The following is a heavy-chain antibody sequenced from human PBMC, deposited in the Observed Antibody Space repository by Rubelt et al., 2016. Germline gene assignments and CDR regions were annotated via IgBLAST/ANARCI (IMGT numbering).Heavy chain of an antibody. CDR2: IYYSGST. Sequence: QLQLQESGPGLVKPSETLSLTCTVSGGSISSSSYHWGWIRQPPGKGLEWIGTIYYSGSTYYNPSLKRRVPNSVDTSKNQLSRKVNSGTAAEPAVYYCAGRIAVAGCWFDPWGQGTLVTVSS. CDR1: GGSISSSSYH. V-gene: IGHV4-39*01. J-gene: IGHJ5*02. D-gene: IGHD6-13*01. CDR3: AGRIAVAGCWFDP.